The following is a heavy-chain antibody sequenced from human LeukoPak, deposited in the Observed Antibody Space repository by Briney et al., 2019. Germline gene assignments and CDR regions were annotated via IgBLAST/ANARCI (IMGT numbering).Heavy chain of an antibody. CDR1: GFTFSSYG. D-gene: IGHD6-19*01. CDR3: ATSALAVAGTDEFDY. V-gene: IGHV3-30*02. J-gene: IGHJ4*02. Sequence: GGSLRLSCAASGFTFSSYGMHWVRQAPGKGLEWVAFIRYDGSNKYYADSVKGRFTISRDNAKNSLYLQMNSLRDDDTAVYYCATSALAVAGTDEFDYWGQGTLVTVSS. CDR2: IRYDGSNK.